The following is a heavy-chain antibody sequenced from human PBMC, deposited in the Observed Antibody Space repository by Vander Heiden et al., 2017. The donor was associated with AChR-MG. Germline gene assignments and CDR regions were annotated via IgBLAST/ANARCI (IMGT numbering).Heavy chain of an antibody. D-gene: IGHD1-7*01. Sequence: QVQLVESGGGVVQPGRSRRLSSAASGFTFSSYGMHWVRQAPGKGLEWVAVIWYDGSNKYYADSVKGRFTISRDNSKNTLYLQMNSLRAEDTAVYYCARENLELLDYWGQGTLVTVSS. CDR1: GFTFSSYG. V-gene: IGHV3-33*01. CDR2: IWYDGSNK. J-gene: IGHJ4*02. CDR3: ARENLELLDY.